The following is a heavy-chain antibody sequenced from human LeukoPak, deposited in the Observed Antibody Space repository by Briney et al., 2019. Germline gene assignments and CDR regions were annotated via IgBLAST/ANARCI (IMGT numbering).Heavy chain of an antibody. CDR2: ISSSSSTI. CDR1: GFTFSSYS. D-gene: IGHD1-7*01. Sequence: PGGSLRLSCAASGFTFSSYSMNWVRQAPGKGLEWVSYISSSSSTIYYADSVKGRFTISRDNAKNSLYLQMNSLRAEDTAVYYCAREGGNDWNYAFTDNWFDPWGQGTLVTVSS. CDR3: AREGGNDWNYAFTDNWFDP. J-gene: IGHJ5*02. V-gene: IGHV3-48*01.